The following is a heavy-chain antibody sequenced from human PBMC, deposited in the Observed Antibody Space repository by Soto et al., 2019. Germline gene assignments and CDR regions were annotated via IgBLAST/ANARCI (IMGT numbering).Heavy chain of an antibody. CDR2: IYNSGST. Sequence: QVQLQESGPGVVEPSQTLSLTCTVSGGSINNNGYFWSWIRQPPGSGLEWIGHIYNSGSTYSNPSLKSRLTVSVYTSKNQFSLKLRSVTAADTAVYYCARGPSGDKVDYWGQGTLVNVSS. D-gene: IGHD1-26*01. CDR3: ARGPSGDKVDY. CDR1: GGSINNNGYF. J-gene: IGHJ4*02. V-gene: IGHV4-30-4*01.